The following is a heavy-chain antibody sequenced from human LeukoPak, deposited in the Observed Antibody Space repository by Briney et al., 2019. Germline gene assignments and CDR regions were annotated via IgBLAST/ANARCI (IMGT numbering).Heavy chain of an antibody. J-gene: IGHJ4*02. D-gene: IGHD6-13*01. CDR3: SKGQGEGSSWQALDS. CDR1: GFTFSSYA. CDR2: ISGSGGST. Sequence: PGGSLRLSCVVSGFTFSSYAMNWVRQAPGKGVEWVSAISGSGGSTYYADSVKSRFTISRGNSKNTLYLQMNSLRAEDTAIYYCSKGQGEGSSWQALDSWGQGTLVTVSS. V-gene: IGHV3-23*01.